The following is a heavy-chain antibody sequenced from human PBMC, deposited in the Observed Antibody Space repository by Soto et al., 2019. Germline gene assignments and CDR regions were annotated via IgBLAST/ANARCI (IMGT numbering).Heavy chain of an antibody. CDR2: IYPDESDT. D-gene: IGHD1-1*01. V-gene: IGHV5-51*01. CDR3: PRLPTPREDWTYFAY. Sequence: GESLKISCKGSGYSFTKYWIGWVRQMPGKGLEWMAIIYPDESDTRYSPSFQGQVTISADKSISTAYLQWSSLKASHTAMYYCPRLPTPREDWTYFAYWGQGTLVTGSS. J-gene: IGHJ4*02. CDR1: GYSFTKYW.